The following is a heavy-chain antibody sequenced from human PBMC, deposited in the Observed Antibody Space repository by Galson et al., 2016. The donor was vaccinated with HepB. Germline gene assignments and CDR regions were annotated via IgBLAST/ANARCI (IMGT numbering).Heavy chain of an antibody. V-gene: IGHV4-61*02. D-gene: IGHD6-19*01. CDR2: IYITGST. Sequence: TLSLTCNVSGGSISSGSHYWSWIRQPAGKGLEWIGRIYITGSTNYNPSLKSRITISSVMSKNQFSLKLTSVTAADTAVYYCARAVAGQFYFDSWGQGTLVTVSS. CDR1: GGSISSGSHY. CDR3: ARAVAGQFYFDS. J-gene: IGHJ4*02.